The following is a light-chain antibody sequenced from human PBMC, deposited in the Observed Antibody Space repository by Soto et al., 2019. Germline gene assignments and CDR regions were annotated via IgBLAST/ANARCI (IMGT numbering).Light chain of an antibody. J-gene: IGKJ4*01. V-gene: IGKV1-9*01. CDR2: RAS. Sequence: IQLTQSPSSLSASVGDRVTITCRASQGISSYLAWYQQKPGKAPKLLIYRASTLQRGGPSRFSGSGSGTDFSLNISSLQPEDFATYYCQQLNSYVALTVGGGTKVEIK. CDR3: QQLNSYVALT. CDR1: QGISSY.